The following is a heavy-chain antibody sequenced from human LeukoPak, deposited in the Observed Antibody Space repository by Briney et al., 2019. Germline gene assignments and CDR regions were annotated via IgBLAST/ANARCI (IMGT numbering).Heavy chain of an antibody. CDR1: GGSISSGSYY. Sequence: SQTLSLTCTVSGGSISSGSYYWSWIRQPAGKGLEWIGRIYTSGSTNYNPSLKSRVTISVDTSKNQFSLKLSSVTAADTAVYYCARDGYYYDSSGYYYLRDAFDIWGQATMVTVSS. CDR2: IYTSGST. D-gene: IGHD3-22*01. V-gene: IGHV4-61*02. J-gene: IGHJ3*02. CDR3: ARDGYYYDSSGYYYLRDAFDI.